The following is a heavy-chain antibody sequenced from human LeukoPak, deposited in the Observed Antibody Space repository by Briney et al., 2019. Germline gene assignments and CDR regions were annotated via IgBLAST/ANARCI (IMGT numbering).Heavy chain of an antibody. CDR3: AGFSRSSGMDV. Sequence: GGTLSLSCAASGVTFSTYCRNWIRQPPGKGLEWVANINQGGSEKYNVDSVKGRFTISRDNAKNSLYLQMNSLRAEDTAVYYCAGFSRSSGMDVWGQGTTVTVSS. CDR1: GVTFSTYC. CDR2: INQGGSEK. V-gene: IGHV3-7*01. J-gene: IGHJ6*02. D-gene: IGHD2-15*01.